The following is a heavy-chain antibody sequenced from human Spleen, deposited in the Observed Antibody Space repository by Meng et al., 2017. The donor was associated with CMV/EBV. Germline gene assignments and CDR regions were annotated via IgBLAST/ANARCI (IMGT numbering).Heavy chain of an antibody. J-gene: IGHJ3*02. CDR3: AGGKSYDILTGYFPLIDAFDI. CDR2: IYYSGTT. CDR1: GGYY. D-gene: IGHD3-9*01. V-gene: IGHV4-61*08. Sequence: GGYYWSRIRQHAGKGLEWIRHIYYSGTTNYKPSLKSRVTISVDTSKNQFSLKLSSVTAADTAVYYCAGGKSYDILTGYFPLIDAFDIWGQGTMVTVSS.